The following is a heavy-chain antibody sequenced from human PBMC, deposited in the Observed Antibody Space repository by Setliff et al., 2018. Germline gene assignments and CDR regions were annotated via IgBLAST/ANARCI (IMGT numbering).Heavy chain of an antibody. CDR2: INHSGST. Sequence: ETLSLTCAVYSGSLSGYFWSWIRQPPGKGLEWIGEINHSGSTNYNPSLKSRAPISIDASKRQFSLKLTSVTAADTAVYYCARMSGFLYMDVWGKGTTVTVSS. V-gene: IGHV4-34*01. CDR3: ARMSGFLYMDV. D-gene: IGHD3-3*01. J-gene: IGHJ6*03. CDR1: SGSLSGYF.